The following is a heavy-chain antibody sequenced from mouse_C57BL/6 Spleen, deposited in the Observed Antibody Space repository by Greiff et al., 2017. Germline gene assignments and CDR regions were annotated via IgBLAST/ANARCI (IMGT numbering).Heavy chain of an antibody. CDR3: ARDGVPHWYFDV. V-gene: IGHV5-4*01. Sequence: EVMLVESGGGLVKPGGSLKLSCAASGFTFSSYAMSWVRQTPEKRLEWVATISDGGSYTYYPDNVKGRFTISRDNAKNNLYLQMSHLKSEDTAMYYGARDGVPHWYFDVWGTGTTVTVSS. CDR1: GFTFSSYA. D-gene: IGHD2-14*01. CDR2: ISDGGSYT. J-gene: IGHJ1*03.